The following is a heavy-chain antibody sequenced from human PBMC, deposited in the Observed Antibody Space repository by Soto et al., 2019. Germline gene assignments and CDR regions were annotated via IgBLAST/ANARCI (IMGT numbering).Heavy chain of an antibody. D-gene: IGHD2-2*01. CDR3: AREGADCSSTSCVKLGNNYYYGMDV. J-gene: IGHJ6*02. Sequence: SETLSLTCTVSGGSISSGDYYWSWIRQPPGKGLEWIGYIYYSGSTYYNPSLKSRVTISVDTSKNQFSLKLSSVTAADTAVYYCAREGADCSSTSCVKLGNNYYYGMDVWGQGTTVTVS. CDR2: IYYSGST. V-gene: IGHV4-30-4*01. CDR1: GGSISSGDYY.